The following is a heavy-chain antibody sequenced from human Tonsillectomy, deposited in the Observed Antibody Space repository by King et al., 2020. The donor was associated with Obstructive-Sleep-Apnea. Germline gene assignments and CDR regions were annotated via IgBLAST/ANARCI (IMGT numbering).Heavy chain of an antibody. J-gene: IGHJ4*02. CDR3: ARDSAR. CDR2: LYYSGST. V-gene: IGHV4-39*07. CDR1: GDSISSSTYY. D-gene: IGHD3-10*01. Sequence: MQLQESGPGLVKPSETLSLTCTVSGDSISSSTYYWGWIRQPPGKGLEWIGTLYYSGSTYYNPSLKSRATISVDTSKNQFSLKLSSVTAADTSVYYCARDSARWGQGTLVTVSS.